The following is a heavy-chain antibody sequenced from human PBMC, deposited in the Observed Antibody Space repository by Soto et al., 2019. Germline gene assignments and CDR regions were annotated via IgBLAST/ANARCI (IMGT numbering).Heavy chain of an antibody. CDR2: ISNDGSNK. CDR3: AKGSSASRPYYFDY. CDR1: GFIFNTYT. V-gene: IGHV3-30*07. D-gene: IGHD3-22*01. Sequence: GGSLRLSCAASGFIFNTYTMHWVRQAPGKGLEWVALISNDGSNKYYADSVKGRFTISRDNSEDTLYLQMNSLRADDTTVYYCAKGSSASRPYYFDYWGQGTLVTVSS. J-gene: IGHJ4*02.